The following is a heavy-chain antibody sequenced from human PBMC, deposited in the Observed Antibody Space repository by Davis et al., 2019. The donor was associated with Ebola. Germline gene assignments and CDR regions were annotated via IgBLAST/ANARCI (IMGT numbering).Heavy chain of an antibody. CDR3: AKLVAKTTFDL. J-gene: IGHJ3*01. CDR1: GFTFSNYG. V-gene: IGHV3-30*02. CDR2: IQHDGRNK. D-gene: IGHD5-12*01. Sequence: GESLKISCVASGFTFSNYGMHWVRQAPGKGLEWLTFIQHDGRNKYYADSVKGRFTISRDNSKNTLYLQVNGLRAEDTALYYCAKLVAKTTFDLWGQGTMVTVSS.